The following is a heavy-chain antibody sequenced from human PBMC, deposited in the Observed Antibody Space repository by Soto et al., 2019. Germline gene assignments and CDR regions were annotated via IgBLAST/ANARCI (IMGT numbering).Heavy chain of an antibody. V-gene: IGHV1-69*01. CDR2: IIPIFHTA. Sequence: QVQLLQSGAAVKKPGSSVKVSCKASGDTFNSYAISWVRQAPGQGLEWMGGIIPIFHTANYAQKFQARVTMTADESSSTAYMVLSGLRSEDTAVYYCARVGYGNTTNCLFYYYHYGMDVWGQGNTGTVS. D-gene: IGHD2-2*01. J-gene: IGHJ6*02. CDR1: GDTFNSYA. CDR3: ARVGYGNTTNCLFYYYHYGMDV.